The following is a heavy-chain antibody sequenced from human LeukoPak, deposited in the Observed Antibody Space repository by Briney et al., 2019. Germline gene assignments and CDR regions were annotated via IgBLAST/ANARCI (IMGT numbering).Heavy chain of an antibody. CDR3: ARGGIQQLVQS. CDR1: GFSFSDFW. D-gene: IGHD6-13*01. CDR2: LKEDGSEK. V-gene: IGHV3-7*01. Sequence: GGSLRLSCAASGFSFSDFWMNWVRLAPGKGLEWLASLKEDGSEKHYVDSVKGRFTISRDNAKNSLYLQMNSLRAEDTAVYYCARGGIQQLVQSWGQGTLVTVSS. J-gene: IGHJ5*02.